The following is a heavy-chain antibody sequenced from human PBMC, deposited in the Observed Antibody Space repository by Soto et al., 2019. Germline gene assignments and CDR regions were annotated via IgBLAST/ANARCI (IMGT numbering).Heavy chain of an antibody. V-gene: IGHV3-23*01. D-gene: IGHD3-3*01. J-gene: IGHJ4*02. CDR3: ADGGEWSFNFVY. CDR1: GFLFSSYA. Sequence: VGSLRLSCEASGFLFSSYAMSWVRQAPGKGLEWVAGISASGDNSYYADSVKGRFTISRDNSKGTLYLQMNNLRAEDTAVYYCADGGEWSFNFVYWGQGTLVTVSS. CDR2: ISASGDNS.